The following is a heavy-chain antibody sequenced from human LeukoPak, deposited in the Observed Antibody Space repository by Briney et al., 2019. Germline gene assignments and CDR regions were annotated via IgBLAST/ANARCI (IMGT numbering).Heavy chain of an antibody. Sequence: SETLSLTCTVSGGSISSHYWSWIPEPPGEGLEWIGHIYYSGNANNNPSLKGRVTISVDTSKNQFSLKLCSVTAADTAVYYCAREAVVVPAAGHGENYYYYHMDGWGKGTTVTVSS. V-gene: IGHV4-59*11. D-gene: IGHD2-2*01. CDR3: AREAVVVPAAGHGENYYYYHMDG. CDR1: GGSISSHY. CDR2: IYYSGNA. J-gene: IGHJ6*03.